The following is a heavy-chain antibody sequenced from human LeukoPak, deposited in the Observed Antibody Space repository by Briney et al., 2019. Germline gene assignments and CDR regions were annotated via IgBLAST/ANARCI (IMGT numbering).Heavy chain of an antibody. CDR2: IYSSGST. CDR1: GDSIDSGGYY. V-gene: IGHV4-61*02. CDR3: ARDSSTSWYNYYYYMIL. J-gene: IGHJ6*03. D-gene: IGHD1-1*01. Sequence: PSQTLSLTCNVSGDSIDSGGYYWSWVRQPAGKGREWIGRIYSSGSTNYNPSLKSRVTISINTSKNQISLNLRSVTAADTAVYYCARDSSTSWYNYYYYMILWGKGTTVTISS.